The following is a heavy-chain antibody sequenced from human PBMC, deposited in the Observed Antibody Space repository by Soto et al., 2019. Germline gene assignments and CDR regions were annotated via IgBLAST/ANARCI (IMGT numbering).Heavy chain of an antibody. CDR2: IFQSGNT. V-gene: IGHV4-30-2*01. Sequence: PSETLSLTCAVSSGSISSGDYSWSWIRQPPGKGLEWIGYIFQSGNTYYNPSLKSRVTISVDHSKNQFSLKLSLVAGAVPAVYCWARALAGERCDYWGQGTLVTVS. CDR3: ARALAGERCDY. CDR1: SGSISSGDYS. D-gene: IGHD6-19*01. J-gene: IGHJ4*02.